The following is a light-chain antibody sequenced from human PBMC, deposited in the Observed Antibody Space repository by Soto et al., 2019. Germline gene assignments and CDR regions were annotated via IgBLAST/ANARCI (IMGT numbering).Light chain of an antibody. CDR2: EVN. Sequence: QSALTQPASVSGSPGQSITIACTGTSSDIGGYNYVSWYQQHPGKAPKLMIYEVNNRPSGVSNRFSGSKSGNRASLTISGLQAEDEADYYCSSYTSSSTLYVFGSGTKVTVL. J-gene: IGLJ1*01. CDR3: SSYTSSSTLYV. CDR1: SSDIGGYNY. V-gene: IGLV2-14*01.